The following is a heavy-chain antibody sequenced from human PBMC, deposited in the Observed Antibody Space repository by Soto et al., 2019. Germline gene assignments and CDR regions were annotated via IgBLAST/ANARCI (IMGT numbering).Heavy chain of an antibody. CDR3: ARDSALRLLWFGELSIGEGMDV. CDR2: ISYDGSNK. Sequence: QVQLVESGGGVVQPGRSLRLSCAASGFTFSSYGMHWVRQAPGKGLEWVAVISYDGSNKYYADSVKGRFTISRDNSKNTLYLQMNSLRAEDTAVYYCARDSALRLLWFGELSIGEGMDVWGQGTTVTVSS. V-gene: IGHV3-30*03. CDR1: GFTFSSYG. D-gene: IGHD3-10*01. J-gene: IGHJ6*02.